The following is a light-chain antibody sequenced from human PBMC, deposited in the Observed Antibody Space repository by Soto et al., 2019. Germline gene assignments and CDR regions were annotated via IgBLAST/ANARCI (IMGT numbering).Light chain of an antibody. Sequence: EIVLIQSPGTLSLSPGEMATLSCKCSQSMPRTYIAWYQKKTGQAPRLLIYAASIRAPGIPDKFSGTGSGTDFTLTIDRLEPEDSAVYYCHQYDNAPQTFGQGTKVDIK. CDR1: QSMPRTY. CDR3: HQYDNAPQT. J-gene: IGKJ2*01. CDR2: AAS. V-gene: IGKV3-20*01.